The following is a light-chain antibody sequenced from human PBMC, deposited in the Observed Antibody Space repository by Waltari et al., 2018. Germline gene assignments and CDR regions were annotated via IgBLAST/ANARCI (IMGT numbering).Light chain of an antibody. CDR1: SSHIGTTY. CDR2: EDS. CDR3: GTWDSSLSGAV. J-gene: IGLJ7*01. V-gene: IGLV1-51*02. Sequence: QSVLTQPPSVSAAPGQRVTISCSGGSSHIGTTYVSWYRQFPGTAPNLLIYEDSERPSGIPGRFSGSKSGTSATLDITGLQAGDEADYYCGTWDSSLSGAVFGGGTHLTVL.